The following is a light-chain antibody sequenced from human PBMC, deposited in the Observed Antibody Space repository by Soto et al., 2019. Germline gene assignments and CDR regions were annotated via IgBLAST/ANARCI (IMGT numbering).Light chain of an antibody. V-gene: IGKV3-20*01. Sequence: EIVLTQSPATLSLSPGERATLSCRASQSVSSSSLAWYQQKRGQAPRLLVHDASSRATGIPDRFSGSGSGTDFTLTISRLEPEDFAVYYCQQYGGSPRTFGQGIKVDIK. CDR2: DAS. CDR1: QSVSSSS. CDR3: QQYGGSPRT. J-gene: IGKJ1*01.